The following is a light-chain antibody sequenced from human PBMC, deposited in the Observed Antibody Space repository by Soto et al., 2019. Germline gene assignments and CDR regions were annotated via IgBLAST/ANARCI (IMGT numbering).Light chain of an antibody. J-gene: IGLJ1*01. CDR2: DVS. V-gene: IGLV2-14*01. CDR1: SSDVGGYTY. CDR3: TSYTSSSTPYV. Sequence: QSVLTQPASVSGSPGQSITISCAGTSSDVGGYTYVSWYQQHPGKAPKLMIYDVSNRPSGVSNRFSGSKSGNTASLTISGLQAEDEADYDCTSYTSSSTPYVFGGGTKVTVL.